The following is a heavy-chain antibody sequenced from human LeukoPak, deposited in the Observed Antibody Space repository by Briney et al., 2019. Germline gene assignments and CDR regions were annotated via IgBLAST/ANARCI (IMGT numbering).Heavy chain of an antibody. V-gene: IGHV3-30*18. Sequence: PGRSLRLSCAASGFXFSSYDIHWVRQAPGKGLEWVALISSDGINKYFADSVKGRFTISTDNSKNTLYLQMNSLRPEDTAVYYCAKCCPMDVWGQGTTVTVSS. D-gene: IGHD4/OR15-4a*01. CDR1: GFXFSSYD. CDR3: AKCCPMDV. CDR2: ISSDGINK. J-gene: IGHJ6*02.